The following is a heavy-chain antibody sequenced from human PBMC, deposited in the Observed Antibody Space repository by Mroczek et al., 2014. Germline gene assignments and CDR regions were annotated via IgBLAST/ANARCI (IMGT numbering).Heavy chain of an antibody. Sequence: VQLVQSGGGVVQPGRSLRLSCAASGFTFSSYAMHWVRQAPGKGLEWVAVISYDGSNKYYADSVKGRFTISRDNSKNTLYLQMNSLRAEDTAVYYCARDQTTVTPESVVYYFDYWGQGTLVTVSS. CDR2: ISYDGSNK. D-gene: IGHD4-17*01. J-gene: IGHJ4*02. CDR3: ARDQTTVTPESVVYYFDY. CDR1: GFTFSSYA. V-gene: IGHV3-30-3*01.